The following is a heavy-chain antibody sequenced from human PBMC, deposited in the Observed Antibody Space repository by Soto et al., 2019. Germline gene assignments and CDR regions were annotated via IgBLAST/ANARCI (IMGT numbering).Heavy chain of an antibody. CDR1: GFSFSADGVG. CDR2: INWDDDT. V-gene: IGHV2-5*02. J-gene: IGHJ3*01. Sequence: QITLKESGPTLVKPTQTLTLTCIFSGFSFSADGVGVGWIRQPPGKALEWLALINWDDDTRYSPSLKSSLTITKDTSKNPVVLKMTNMDPVDTATYYCAHAYGGTSWPNDAFDVWGQGTVVTVSS. D-gene: IGHD2-2*01. CDR3: AHAYGGTSWPNDAFDV.